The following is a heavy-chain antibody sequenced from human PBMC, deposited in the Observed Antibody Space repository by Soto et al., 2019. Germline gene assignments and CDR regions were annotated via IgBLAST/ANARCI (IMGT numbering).Heavy chain of an antibody. CDR1: GFTFSDYY. CDR3: APMGHYYYGMDV. D-gene: IGHD2-8*01. J-gene: IGHJ6*02. CDR2: ISSSSSYT. Sequence: PGGSLRLSCAASGFTFSDYYMSWIRQAPGKGLEWVSYISSSSSYTNYADSVKGRFTISRDNAKNSLYLQMNSLRAEDTAVYYCAPMGHYYYGMDVWGQGTTVTVSS. V-gene: IGHV3-11*06.